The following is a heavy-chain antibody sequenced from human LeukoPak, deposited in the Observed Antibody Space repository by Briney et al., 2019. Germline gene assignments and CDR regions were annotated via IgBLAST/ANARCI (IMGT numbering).Heavy chain of an antibody. CDR2: ISGSGGST. D-gene: IGHD4-17*01. V-gene: IGHV3-23*01. CDR3: AKPAGAMTTVTYYLDY. Sequence: GASLRLSCAASGFTFSSYAMSWVRQAPGKGLEWVSAISGSGGSTYYADSVKGRFTISRDNSKNTLYLQMNSLRAEDTAVYYCAKPAGAMTTVTYYLDYWGQGTLVTVSS. J-gene: IGHJ4*02. CDR1: GFTFSSYA.